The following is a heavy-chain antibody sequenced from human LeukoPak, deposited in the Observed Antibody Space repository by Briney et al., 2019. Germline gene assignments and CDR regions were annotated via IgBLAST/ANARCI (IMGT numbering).Heavy chain of an antibody. J-gene: IGHJ4*02. D-gene: IGHD4-17*01. V-gene: IGHV3-48*01. Sequence: GGSLRLSCAASGFRFSDYSMNWVRQAPGKGLEWVSYISSSNNIYYADSVKGRFTISRDNAKNSLWLQMNRLRAEDTAVYHCGRGNGDYGGVDYWGQGTLVTASS. CDR3: GRGNGDYGGVDY. CDR1: GFRFSDYS. CDR2: ISSSNNI.